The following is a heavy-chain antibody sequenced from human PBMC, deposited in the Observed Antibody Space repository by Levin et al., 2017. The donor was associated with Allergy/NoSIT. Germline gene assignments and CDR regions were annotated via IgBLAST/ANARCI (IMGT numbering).Heavy chain of an antibody. CDR3: AREGLRFLEPLGFDP. Sequence: SETLSLTCTVSGGSVSSGSYYWSWIRQPPGKGLEWIGYIYYSGSTNYNPSLKSRVTISVDTSKNQFSLKLSSVTAADTAVYYCAREGLRFLEPLGFDPWGQGTLVTVSS. V-gene: IGHV4-61*01. J-gene: IGHJ5*02. CDR1: GGSVSSGSYY. CDR2: IYYSGST. D-gene: IGHD3-3*01.